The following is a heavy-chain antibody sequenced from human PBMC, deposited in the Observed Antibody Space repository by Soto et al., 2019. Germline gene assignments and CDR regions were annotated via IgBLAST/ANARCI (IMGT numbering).Heavy chain of an antibody. CDR1: GFTFSSYA. CDR2: ISSNGGST. J-gene: IGHJ2*01. Sequence: EVQLVESGGGLVQPGGSLRLSCAASGFTFSSYAMHLVSQAPGKGLEYVSAISSNGGSTYYANSVKGRFTISRDNSKNTLYLQMGSLIAEDMAVYYGARSWLADWYFDLWGRGTLVTVSS. V-gene: IGHV3-64*01. CDR3: ARSWLADWYFDL. D-gene: IGHD6-19*01.